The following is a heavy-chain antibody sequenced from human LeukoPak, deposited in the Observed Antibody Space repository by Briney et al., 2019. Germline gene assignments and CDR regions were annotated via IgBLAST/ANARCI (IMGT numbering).Heavy chain of an antibody. D-gene: IGHD6-13*01. CDR2: ISGSGGNT. J-gene: IGHJ4*02. CDR3: AKRTSGSSWYSSDY. V-gene: IGHV3-23*01. CDR1: GFTFSSYG. Sequence: PGGSLRLSCAASGFTFSSYGVSWVRQAPGKGLEWVSSISGSGGNTYYADSVKGRFTISRDNSKNTLYLQMNSLRAEDTAVYYCAKRTSGSSWYSSDYWGQGTLVTVSS.